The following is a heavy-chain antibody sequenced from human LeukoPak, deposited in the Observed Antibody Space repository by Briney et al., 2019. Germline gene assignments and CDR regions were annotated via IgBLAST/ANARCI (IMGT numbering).Heavy chain of an antibody. J-gene: IGHJ4*02. CDR3: ARRAAAGRCFDY. Sequence: SETLSLTCTVSGGSINSYYWSWIRQPPGKGLEWIGYIYYSGSTKYNPSLKSRVTISVDTSKNQFSLRLSSVTAADTAMYYCARRAAAGRCFDYWGQGTLVTVSS. V-gene: IGHV4-59*01. CDR1: GGSINSYY. D-gene: IGHD6-13*01. CDR2: IYYSGST.